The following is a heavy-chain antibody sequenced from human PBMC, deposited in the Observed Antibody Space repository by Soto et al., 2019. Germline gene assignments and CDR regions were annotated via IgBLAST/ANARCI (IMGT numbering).Heavy chain of an antibody. J-gene: IGHJ5*02. CDR1: GGSVTSGVYY. CDR3: ARGRSWEYCGGDCYPHNWFDP. V-gene: IGHV4-61*08. CDR2: VYSTGST. D-gene: IGHD2-21*02. Sequence: PSETLSLTCSVSGGSVTSGVYYWSWIRQPPGKGLEWIGFVYSTGSTNSNPSLKSRVTISSDTSKNQFSLKLISVTAADTAVYYCARGRSWEYCGGDCYPHNWFDPWGQGTLVTVSS.